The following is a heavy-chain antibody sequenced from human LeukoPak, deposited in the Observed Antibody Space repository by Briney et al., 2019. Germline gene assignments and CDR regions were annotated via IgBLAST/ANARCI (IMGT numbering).Heavy chain of an antibody. CDR2: IIPTVGIP. Sequence: GSSVKVSCKASGDTFSSYAISWVRQAPGQGLEWMGRIIPTVGIPNYAQKFQGRVTITADKSTTTVYMGLSSLRSEDTAMYYCARHDYGSGIPPSGYWGQGTLVTVSS. CDR1: GDTFSSYA. D-gene: IGHD3-10*01. V-gene: IGHV1-69*04. CDR3: ARHDYGSGIPPSGY. J-gene: IGHJ4*02.